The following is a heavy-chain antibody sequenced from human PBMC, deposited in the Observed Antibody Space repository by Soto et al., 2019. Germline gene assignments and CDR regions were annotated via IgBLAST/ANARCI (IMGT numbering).Heavy chain of an antibody. CDR1: GYTFTSYA. CDR3: ARSDFWSGYAAYYYYMDV. J-gene: IGHJ6*03. CDR2: INAGNGNT. V-gene: IGHV1-3*01. D-gene: IGHD3-3*01. Sequence: ASVKVSCKASGYTFTSYAIHWVRQAPGQRLEWMGWINAGNGNTKYSQEFQGRVTITRDTSASTAYMELSSLRSEDTAVYYCARSDFWSGYAAYYYYMDVWGKGTTVTVSS.